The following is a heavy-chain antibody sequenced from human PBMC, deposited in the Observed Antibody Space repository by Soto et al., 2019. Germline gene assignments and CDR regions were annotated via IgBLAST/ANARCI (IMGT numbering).Heavy chain of an antibody. D-gene: IGHD5-18*01. V-gene: IGHV4-39*07. CDR2: IYYSGST. J-gene: IGHJ6*03. CDR3: ARLWHFGGYSYGGLGYYYYMDV. CDR1: GGSVSSSSYY. Sequence: AETLSLTCTVSGGSVSSSSYYWGWVRQPPGKGLEWIGNIYYSGSTNYNPSLKSRVTISVDTSKNQFSLKLSSVTAADTAVYYCARLWHFGGYSYGGLGYYYYMDVWGKGTTVTVSS.